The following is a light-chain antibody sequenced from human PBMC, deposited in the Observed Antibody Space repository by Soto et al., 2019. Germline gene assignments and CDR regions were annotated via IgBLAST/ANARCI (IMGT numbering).Light chain of an antibody. CDR3: CSSSGVTTWI. J-gene: IGLJ3*02. CDR2: EVS. Sequence: QSALSQPASVSGSPGQSVTISCSGTGNDVGNYNLVSWYQQHPGKVPKLLIYEVSRRPSGVSDRFSASKSSNTASLTISGLQDDDEADYYCCSSSGVTTWIFGGGTKLTVL. V-gene: IGLV2-23*02. CDR1: GNDVGNYNL.